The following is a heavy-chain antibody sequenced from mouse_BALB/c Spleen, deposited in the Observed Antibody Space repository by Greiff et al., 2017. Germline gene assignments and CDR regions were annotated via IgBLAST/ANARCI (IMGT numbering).Heavy chain of an antibody. J-gene: IGHJ4*01. CDR3: ARVLNHYYAMDY. Sequence: EVKLVESGGGLVKPGGSLKLSCAASGFTFSSYAMSWVRQTPEKRLEWVASISSGGSTYYPDSVKGRFTISRDNARNILYLQMSSLRSEDTAMYYCARVLNHYYAMDYWGQGTSVTVSS. CDR1: GFTFSSYA. CDR2: ISSGGST. V-gene: IGHV5-6-5*01. D-gene: IGHD6-1*01.